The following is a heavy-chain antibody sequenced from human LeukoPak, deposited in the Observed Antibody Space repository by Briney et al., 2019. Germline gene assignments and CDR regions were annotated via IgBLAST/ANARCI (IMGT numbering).Heavy chain of an antibody. Sequence: PSDTLSLPCSVSGGSISRFYWSWIPHPAGKGLEWIGRIYTSGSNNYNPSLKGRVTMSVDTSKNQYSLKLSSVTAADTAVYYCARDAVADGDYLSLVYNWFDPWGQGTLVTVSS. CDR1: GGSISRFY. J-gene: IGHJ5*02. CDR2: IYTSGSN. V-gene: IGHV4-4*07. CDR3: ARDAVADGDYLSLVYNWFDP. D-gene: IGHD4-17*01.